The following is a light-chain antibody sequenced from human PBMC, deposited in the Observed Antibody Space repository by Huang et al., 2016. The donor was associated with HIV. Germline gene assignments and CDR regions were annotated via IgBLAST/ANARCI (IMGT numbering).Light chain of an antibody. J-gene: IGKJ2*01. CDR2: DAS. CDR3: QKYNIAPYT. V-gene: IGKV1-27*01. CDR1: QGISYY. Sequence: DIQMTQSPSFLSASVGDRVTITCRASQGISYYLAWYQQRPGKVPKLLISDASTLHSGVPSRFSGGGSGTDFRLIISSLQPEDVATYFCQKYNIAPYTFGQGTKLEI.